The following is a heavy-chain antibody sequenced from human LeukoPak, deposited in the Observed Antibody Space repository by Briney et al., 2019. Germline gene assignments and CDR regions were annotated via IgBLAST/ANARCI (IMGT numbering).Heavy chain of an antibody. CDR1: GFTFSSYA. J-gene: IGHJ4*02. Sequence: GGSLRLSCAASGFTFSSYAMHWVRQAPGKGLEWVAVISYDGSNKYYADSVKGRFTISRDNSKNTLYLQMNSLRAEDTAVYYCARDYSTVTTFFDYWGQGTLVTVSS. V-gene: IGHV3-30*04. CDR3: ARDYSTVTTFFDY. D-gene: IGHD4-17*01. CDR2: ISYDGSNK.